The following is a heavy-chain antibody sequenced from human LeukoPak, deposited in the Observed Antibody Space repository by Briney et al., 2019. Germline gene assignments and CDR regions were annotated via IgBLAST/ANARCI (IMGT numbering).Heavy chain of an antibody. V-gene: IGHV3-21*01. J-gene: IGHJ3*02. CDR3: ARDPTSSWETAFDI. CDR1: GFTVSSNY. D-gene: IGHD1-26*01. Sequence: GGSLRLSCAASGFTVSSNYMSWVRQAPGKGLEWVSSISSGTSYIYYADSVKGRFTISRDNAKNSLYLQMNSLRAEDTAVYYCARDPTSSWETAFDIWGQGTMVTVSS. CDR2: ISSGTSYI.